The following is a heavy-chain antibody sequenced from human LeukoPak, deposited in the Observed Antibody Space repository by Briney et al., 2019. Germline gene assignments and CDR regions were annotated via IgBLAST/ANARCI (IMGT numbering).Heavy chain of an antibody. J-gene: IGHJ3*02. CDR2: IKTDGSLI. D-gene: IGHD3-22*01. CDR3: ARDGRGIVSGYGAFDI. CDR1: GFTFSSYW. V-gene: IGHV3-7*01. Sequence: GGSLRLSCVASGFTFSSYWMTWVRQAPGKGLEWVANIKTDGSLIYYVDSVKGRFTISRDNAKNTLYLQMNSLRAEDTAVYYCARDGRGIVSGYGAFDIWGQGTMVTVSS.